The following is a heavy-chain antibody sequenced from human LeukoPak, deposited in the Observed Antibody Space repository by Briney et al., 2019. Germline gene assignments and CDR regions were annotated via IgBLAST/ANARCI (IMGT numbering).Heavy chain of an antibody. D-gene: IGHD3-22*01. CDR1: GFTFRSYA. V-gene: IGHV3-23*01. CDR2: VSGSGVST. J-gene: IGHJ4*02. CDR3: AKDAFGDYYDSSGYWDYFDY. Sequence: GGSLRLSCAASGFTFRSYAVTWVRQAPGKGLEWVSAVSGSGVSTYYADFVKGRFTISRGNSKNTLYLQMNSLRAEDTVVYYCAKDAFGDYYDSSGYWDYFDYWGQGTLVTVSS.